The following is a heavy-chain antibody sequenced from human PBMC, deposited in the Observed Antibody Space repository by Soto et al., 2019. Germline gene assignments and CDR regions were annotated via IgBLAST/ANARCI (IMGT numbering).Heavy chain of an antibody. CDR1: GGSISGYY. CDR3: ARYSVTAIPHFDY. CDR2: IYYSGST. Sequence: SETLSLTCTVSGGSISGYYWSWIRQPPGKGLEWIGYIYYSGSTNYNPSLKSRVTISVDTSKNQFSLKLSSVTAADTAVYYCARYSVTAIPHFDYWGQGTLVTVSS. J-gene: IGHJ4*02. V-gene: IGHV4-59*01. D-gene: IGHD2-21*02.